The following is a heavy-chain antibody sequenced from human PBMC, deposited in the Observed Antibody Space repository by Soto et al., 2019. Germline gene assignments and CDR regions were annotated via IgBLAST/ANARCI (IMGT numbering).Heavy chain of an antibody. Sequence: PGESLKISCTGVGYSFTSYWIGWVGQMPWKGLEWMGIIYPGDSDTRYSPSFQGQVTISADKSITTAYLQWSSLKASDTAMYYCARGYCTTTICDPWFDPWGQGTLVTVSS. CDR3: ARGYCTTTICDPWFDP. CDR2: IYPGDSDT. CDR1: GYSFTSYW. D-gene: IGHD2-2*01. V-gene: IGHV5-51*01. J-gene: IGHJ5*02.